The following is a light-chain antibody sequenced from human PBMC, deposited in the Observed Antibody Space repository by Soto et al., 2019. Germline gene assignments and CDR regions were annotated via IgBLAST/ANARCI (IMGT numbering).Light chain of an antibody. V-gene: IGKV3-15*01. Sequence: EIVLTQSPATLYVSPGGRATLSCRASQNVMYNLAWYQQKPGQAPRLLVYGATTRATDAPPRFRGSGSGTEFSLTISSLQSEDFATYYCQQSFRARSFGQGTRVQF. CDR3: QQSFRARS. J-gene: IGKJ1*01. CDR1: QNVMYN. CDR2: GAT.